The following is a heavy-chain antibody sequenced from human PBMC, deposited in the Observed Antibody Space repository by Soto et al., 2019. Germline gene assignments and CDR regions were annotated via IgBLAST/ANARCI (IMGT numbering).Heavy chain of an antibody. CDR3: ARGQLDYWYFDL. CDR1: GFTFSSYA. V-gene: IGHV3-64*02. D-gene: IGHD1-1*01. CDR2: ISSNGGST. J-gene: IGHJ2*01. Sequence: EVQLVESGEGLVQPGGSLRLSCAASGFTFSSYAMHWVRQAPGKGLEYVSAISSNGGSTYYADSVKGRFTISRDNSKNTLYLQMGSLRAEDMAVYYCARGQLDYWYFDLWGRGTLVTVSS.